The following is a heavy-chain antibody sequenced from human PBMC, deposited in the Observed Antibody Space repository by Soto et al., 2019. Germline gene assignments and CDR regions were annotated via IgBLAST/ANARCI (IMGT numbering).Heavy chain of an antibody. Sequence: SETKSLTCTVEGGTISGYDLTWIRQPTGTGLEWIREINHSGSTNYNPSLKSRVTISVDTSKNQFSLKLTSVTAADTAVYYCARDKITGLFDYWGQGTLVTVSS. CDR1: GGTISGYD. CDR2: INHSGST. D-gene: IGHD2-8*02. CDR3: ARDKITGLFDY. V-gene: IGHV4-34*01. J-gene: IGHJ4*02.